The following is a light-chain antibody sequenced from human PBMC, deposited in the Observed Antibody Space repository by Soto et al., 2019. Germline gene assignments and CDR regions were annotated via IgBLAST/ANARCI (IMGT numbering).Light chain of an antibody. J-gene: IGKJ2*01. Sequence: EIVLTQFPGTLSLSPGERATLSCRASQSIGSRYLAWYQQKPGQAPRLLIYGASSRATGIPDRFSGRGSGTHFPLTIIILEPEDFAVYYYHQYGSSPLTFGQGTKLVIK. CDR3: HQYGSSPLT. V-gene: IGKV3-20*01. CDR2: GAS. CDR1: QSIGSRY.